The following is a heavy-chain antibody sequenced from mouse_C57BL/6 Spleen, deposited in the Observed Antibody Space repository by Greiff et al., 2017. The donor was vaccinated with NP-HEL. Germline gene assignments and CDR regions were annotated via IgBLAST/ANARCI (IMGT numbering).Heavy chain of an antibody. CDR1: GYTFTSYW. V-gene: IGHV1-59*01. CDR2: IDPSDSYT. J-gene: IGHJ4*01. CDR3: ARRGGYGYGAMDY. D-gene: IGHD2-2*01. Sequence: VQLQQPGAELVRPGTSVKLSCMASGYTFTSYWMHWVKQRPGQGLEWIGVIDPSDSYTNYNQKFKGKATLTVDTSSSTAYMQLSSLTSEDSAVYYCARRGGYGYGAMDYWGQGTSVTVSS.